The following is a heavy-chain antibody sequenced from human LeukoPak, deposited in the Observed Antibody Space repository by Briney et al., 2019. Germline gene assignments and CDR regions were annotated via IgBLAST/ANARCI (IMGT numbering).Heavy chain of an antibody. D-gene: IGHD6-19*01. CDR3: AKDSVRSGGWFYFDN. J-gene: IGHJ4*02. Sequence: GGSLRHSCAASVFTFSSLDMAWVRQAPGKGLEWVSGISASGSNTFYADSVKGRFTISRDNSKNTLYLQMSSLRVEDTAIYYCAKDSVRSGGWFYFDNWGQGTLVSVSS. CDR1: VFTFSSLD. V-gene: IGHV3-23*01. CDR2: ISASGSNT.